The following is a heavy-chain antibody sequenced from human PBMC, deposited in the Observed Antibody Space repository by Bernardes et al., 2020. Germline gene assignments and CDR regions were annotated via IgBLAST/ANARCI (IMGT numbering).Heavy chain of an antibody. D-gene: IGHD5-12*01. V-gene: IGHV4-39*01. J-gene: IGHJ4*02. CDR1: GASITSSSYY. CDR3: AAEMASDNHFDS. CDR2: ISYSGTT. Sequence: SETLSLTCTVSGASITSSSYYWGWIRQPPGEGLEWIGSISYSGTTYYNPSLKSRLTISVETSKNQFSLKLNSVTAADTAVYYCAAEMASDNHFDSWGQGTLVTVSS.